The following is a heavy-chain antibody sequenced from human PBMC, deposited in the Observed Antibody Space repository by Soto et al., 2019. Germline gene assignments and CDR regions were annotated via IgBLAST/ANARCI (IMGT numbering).Heavy chain of an antibody. CDR2: VGGSGDST. CDR1: GFTFSNYA. J-gene: IGHJ4*02. Sequence: EVQLLDSGGGVVQPGGSLRLSCAASGFTFSNYAMSWVRQAPGKGLEWVSGVGGSGDSTYYADSVKGRFTISRDNSKDTLYLQMNSLRAEDTAVYYCAKSPLGYCSGGSCYPPHYFDYWGQGNLVTVCS. D-gene: IGHD2-15*01. CDR3: AKSPLGYCSGGSCYPPHYFDY. V-gene: IGHV3-23*01.